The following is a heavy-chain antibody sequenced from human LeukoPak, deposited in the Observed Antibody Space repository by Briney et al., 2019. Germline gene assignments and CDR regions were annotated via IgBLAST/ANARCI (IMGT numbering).Heavy chain of an antibody. V-gene: IGHV1-8*01. CDR3: ATEPKYSSSSFDY. D-gene: IGHD6-6*01. CDR1: GYTFTSYD. Sequence: ASVKVSCKASGYTFTSYDINWVRQTTGQGLEWMGWMNPNSGNTGYAQKFQGRVTMTEDTSTDTAYMELSSLRSEDTAVYYCATEPKYSSSSFDYWGQGTLVTVSS. CDR2: MNPNSGNT. J-gene: IGHJ4*01.